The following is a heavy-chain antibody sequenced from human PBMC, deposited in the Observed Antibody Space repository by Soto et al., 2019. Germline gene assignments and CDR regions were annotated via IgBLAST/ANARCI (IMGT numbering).Heavy chain of an antibody. Sequence: GGSLRLSCAASGFTFSSYSMNWVRQAPGKGLEWVSYISSSSSTISYADSVKGRFTISRDNAKNTLYLQMNSLRDEDTAVYSCARVEGGLRLGELSLFDYWGQGTLVTVSS. CDR1: GFTFSSYS. CDR3: ARVEGGLRLGELSLFDY. V-gene: IGHV3-48*02. D-gene: IGHD3-16*02. CDR2: ISSSSSTI. J-gene: IGHJ4*02.